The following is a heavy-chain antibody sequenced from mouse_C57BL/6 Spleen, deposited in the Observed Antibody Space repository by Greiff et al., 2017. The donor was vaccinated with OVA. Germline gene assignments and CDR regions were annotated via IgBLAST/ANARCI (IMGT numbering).Heavy chain of an antibody. CDR3: TRSRHYYGSSHWYFDV. CDR2: IDPETGGT. CDR1: GYTFTDYE. D-gene: IGHD1-1*01. Sequence: VQLQQSGAELVRPGASVTLSCKASGYTFTDYEMHWVKQTPVHGLEWIGAIDPETGGTAYNQKFKGKAILTADKSSSTAYMELRSLTSEDSAVYCCTRSRHYYGSSHWYFDVWGTGTTVTVSS. J-gene: IGHJ1*03. V-gene: IGHV1-15*01.